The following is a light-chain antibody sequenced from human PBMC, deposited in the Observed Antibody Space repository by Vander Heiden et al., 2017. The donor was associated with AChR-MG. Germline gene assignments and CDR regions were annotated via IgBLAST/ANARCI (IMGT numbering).Light chain of an antibody. CDR3: QQYGSSPPT. J-gene: IGKJ2*01. CDR2: GAS. V-gene: IGKV3-20*01. CDR1: QSVSSSY. Sequence: EIVLTQSPGTLSLSPGARATLSCRASQSVSSSYLAWYQQKPGQTPRLLIHGASSRATGIPDRFSGSGSGTDFTLTISRLEPEDFAVYYCQQYGSSPPTFGQGTKLEIK.